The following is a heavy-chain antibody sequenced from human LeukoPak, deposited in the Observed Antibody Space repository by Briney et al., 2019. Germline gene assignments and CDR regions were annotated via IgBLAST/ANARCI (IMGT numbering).Heavy chain of an antibody. CDR3: AKGLRYFDWLLLGYFDY. J-gene: IGHJ4*02. CDR2: ISGSGGST. D-gene: IGHD3-9*01. V-gene: IGHV3-23*01. Sequence: PGGSLRLSCAASGFTFSSYAMSWVRQAPGKGLEWVSAISGSGGSTYYADSVKGRFTIFRDNSKNTLYLQMNSLRAEDTAVYYCAKGLRYFDWLLLGYFDYWGQGTLVTVSS. CDR1: GFTFSSYA.